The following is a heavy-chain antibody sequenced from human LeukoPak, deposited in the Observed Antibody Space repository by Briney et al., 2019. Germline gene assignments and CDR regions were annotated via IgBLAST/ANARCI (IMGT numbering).Heavy chain of an antibody. J-gene: IGHJ5*02. CDR2: IYYSGST. CDR1: GGSVSSGSYY. CDR3: ARRVTLTGRNWFDP. Sequence: SETLSLTCTVSGGSVSSGSYYWSWIRQPLGKGLEWIGYIYYSGSTNYNPSLKSRVTISVDTSKNQFSLKLSSVTAADTAVYYCARRVTLTGRNWFDPWGQGTLVTVSS. D-gene: IGHD3-9*01. V-gene: IGHV4-61*01.